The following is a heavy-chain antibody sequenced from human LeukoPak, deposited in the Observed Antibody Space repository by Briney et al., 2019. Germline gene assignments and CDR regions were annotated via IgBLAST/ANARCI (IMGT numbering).Heavy chain of an antibody. D-gene: IGHD3-10*01. CDR2: IKQDGSEE. J-gene: IGHJ4*02. Sequence: GGSPRLSCAASGFTFSSYWMSWVRQAPGKGLEWVANIKQDGSEEYYVDSVKGRFTISRDNAKNSLYLQMNSLRAEDTAVYYCARDLPPYYGSGSYPAWNDYWGQGTLVTVSS. CDR1: GFTFSSYW. CDR3: ARDLPPYYGSGSYPAWNDY. V-gene: IGHV3-7*03.